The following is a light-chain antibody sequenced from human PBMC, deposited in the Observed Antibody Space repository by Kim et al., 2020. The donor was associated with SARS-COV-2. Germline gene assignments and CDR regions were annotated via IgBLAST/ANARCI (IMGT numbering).Light chain of an antibody. V-gene: IGKV1-39*01. CDR3: QQSYSTPWT. J-gene: IGKJ1*01. Sequence: DIQMTQPPSSLSASVGDRVTITCRASQSISSYLNWYQQKPGKAPKLLIYGALSLQGGVPSRFSGSGSGTDFTLTISSLQPEDFATYYCQQSYSTPWTFGQGTKVDIK. CDR1: QSISSY. CDR2: GAL.